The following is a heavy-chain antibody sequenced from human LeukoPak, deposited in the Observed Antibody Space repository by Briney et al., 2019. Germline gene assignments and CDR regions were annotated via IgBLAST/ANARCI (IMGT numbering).Heavy chain of an antibody. CDR3: AKDQLAYCGRDCYSAP. J-gene: IGHJ5*02. Sequence: GGSLRLSCAASGFTFGNYGMHWVRQAPGKGLEWVAVISYDGNNKCYADSVKGRFTISRDNSKNTLYLQMNSLRAEDTAVYYCAKDQLAYCGRDCYSAPWGQGTLVTVSS. D-gene: IGHD2-21*02. V-gene: IGHV3-30*18. CDR2: ISYDGNNK. CDR1: GFTFGNYG.